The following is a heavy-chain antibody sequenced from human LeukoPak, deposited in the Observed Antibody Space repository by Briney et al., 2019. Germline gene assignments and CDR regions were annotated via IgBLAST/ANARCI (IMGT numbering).Heavy chain of an antibody. D-gene: IGHD6-13*01. Sequence: PGRSLRLSCAASGFTFSSYGMHWVRQTPGKGLEWVAVIWYDGSNKYYADSVKGRFTISRDNSKNTLYLQMNSLRAEDTAVYYCARIAAADPYYYYYMDVWGKGTTVTVSS. J-gene: IGHJ6*03. CDR2: IWYDGSNK. CDR1: GFTFSSYG. V-gene: IGHV3-33*01. CDR3: ARIAAADPYYYYYMDV.